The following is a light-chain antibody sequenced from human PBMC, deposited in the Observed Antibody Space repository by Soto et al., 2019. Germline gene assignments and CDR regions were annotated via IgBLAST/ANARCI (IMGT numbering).Light chain of an antibody. Sequence: ESVLTQSPGTLSLSPGEKATLSCRASQSVSSSYLAWYQQKPGQAPRLLIYGASSRATGIPDRCSGSGSGTDFTLTVSRLEPEDFAVHYCQQFGSSSWTFGQGTKVAIK. CDR2: GAS. CDR1: QSVSSSY. CDR3: QQFGSSSWT. J-gene: IGKJ1*01. V-gene: IGKV3-20*01.